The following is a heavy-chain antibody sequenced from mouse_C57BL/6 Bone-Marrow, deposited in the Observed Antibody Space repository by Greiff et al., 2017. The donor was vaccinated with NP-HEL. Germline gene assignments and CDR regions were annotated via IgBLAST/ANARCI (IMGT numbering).Heavy chain of an antibody. CDR3: ARDEGWLRAMDY. V-gene: IGHV7-1*01. CDR1: GFTFSDFY. D-gene: IGHD2-3*01. Sequence: DVHLVESGGGLVQSGRSLRLSCATSGFTFSDFYMEWVRQAPGKGLEWIAASRNKANDYTTEYSASVKGRFIVSRDTSQSILYLQMNALRAEDTAIYYCARDEGWLRAMDYWGQGTSVTVSS. CDR2: SRNKANDYTT. J-gene: IGHJ4*01.